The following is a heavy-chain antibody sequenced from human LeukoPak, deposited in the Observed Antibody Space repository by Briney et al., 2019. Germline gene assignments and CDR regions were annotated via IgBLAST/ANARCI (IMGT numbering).Heavy chain of an antibody. Sequence: SETLSLACTVSGGSISSSSYYWGWIRQPPGKGLEWIGSIYYSGSTYYNPSLKSRVTISVDTSKNQFSLKLSSVTAADTAVYYCAGIEMAYFDYWGQGTLVTVSS. J-gene: IGHJ4*02. D-gene: IGHD5-24*01. CDR1: GGSISSSSYY. V-gene: IGHV4-39*01. CDR3: AGIEMAYFDY. CDR2: IYYSGST.